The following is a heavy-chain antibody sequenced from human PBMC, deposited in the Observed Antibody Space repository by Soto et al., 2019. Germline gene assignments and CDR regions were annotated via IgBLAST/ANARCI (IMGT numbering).Heavy chain of an antibody. CDR2: IYHSGST. J-gene: IGHJ4*02. CDR3: ARYFSMVRGVIMKYFDY. V-gene: IGHV4-4*02. Sequence: SETLSLTCAVSGGSISSSNWWSWVRQPPGKGLEWIGEIYHSGSTNYNPSLKSRVTIPVDKSKNQFSLKLSSVTAADTAVYYCARYFSMVRGVIMKYFDYWGQGTLVTVSS. D-gene: IGHD3-10*01. CDR1: GGSISSSNW.